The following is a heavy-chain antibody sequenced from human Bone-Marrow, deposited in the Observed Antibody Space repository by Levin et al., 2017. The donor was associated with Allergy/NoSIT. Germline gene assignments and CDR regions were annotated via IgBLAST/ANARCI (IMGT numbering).Heavy chain of an antibody. J-gene: IGHJ3*02. Sequence: GESLKISCAASGFTFSSYSMNWVRQAPGKGLEWVSYISSSSSTIYYADSVKGRFTISRDNAKNSLYLQMNSLRDEDTAVYYCARFRVSNYDAFDIWGQGTMVTVSS. CDR1: GFTFSSYS. V-gene: IGHV3-48*02. CDR2: ISSSSSTI. D-gene: IGHD4-11*01. CDR3: ARFRVSNYDAFDI.